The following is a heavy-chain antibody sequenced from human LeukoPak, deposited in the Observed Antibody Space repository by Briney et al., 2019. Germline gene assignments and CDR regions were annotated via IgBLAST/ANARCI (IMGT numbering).Heavy chain of an antibody. Sequence: PGGSLRLSCTASGFTFGDYAMSWVRQAPGKGLEWVGFIRSKAYGGTTEYAASVKGRFTISRDDSKSIAYLQMNSLKTEDTAVYYCTRGLYYYGSRSYLSRPGDYYYMDVWGKGTTVTVSS. CDR3: TRGLYYYGSRSYLSRPGDYYYMDV. D-gene: IGHD3-10*01. J-gene: IGHJ6*03. CDR1: GFTFGDYA. V-gene: IGHV3-49*04. CDR2: IRSKAYGGTT.